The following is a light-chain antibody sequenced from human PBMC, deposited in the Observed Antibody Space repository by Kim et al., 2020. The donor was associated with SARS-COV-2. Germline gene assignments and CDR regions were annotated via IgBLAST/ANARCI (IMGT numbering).Light chain of an antibody. CDR1: QGISNS. CDR2: AAS. J-gene: IGKJ1*01. V-gene: IGKV1-27*01. Sequence: GAVGDRVTITCRASQGISNSLAWYQQKPAKVPKLLIYAASTLQSGVPSRFSGSGSGTDFTLTVSSLQPEDVATYYCQRYDTAPRTFGQGTKVDIK. CDR3: QRYDTAPRT.